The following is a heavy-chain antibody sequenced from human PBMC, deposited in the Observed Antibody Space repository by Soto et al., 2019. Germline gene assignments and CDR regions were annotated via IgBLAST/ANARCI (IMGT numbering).Heavy chain of an antibody. CDR1: GYTFTGYY. V-gene: IGHV1-2*04. Sequence: ASVKVSCKASGYTFTGYYMHWVRQAPGQGLEWKGWINPNSGGTNYAQKFQGWVTMTRDTSISTAYMQLSRLRSDDTAVYYCAXEQVPAAIAVGYYGMDVWGQGTTVTVSS. CDR3: AXEQVPAAIAVGYYGMDV. CDR2: INPNSGGT. J-gene: IGHJ6*02. D-gene: IGHD2-2*01.